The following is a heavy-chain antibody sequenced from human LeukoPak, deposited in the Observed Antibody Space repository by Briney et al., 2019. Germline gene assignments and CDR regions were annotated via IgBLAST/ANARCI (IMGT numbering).Heavy chain of an antibody. Sequence: PSETLSLTCTVSGGSISSYYWSWIRQPPGKGLEWIGYIYYSGSTNYNPSLKSRVTISVDTSKNQFSLKLSSVTAADTAVYYCARHYGYCSSTSCSSLDYWGQGTLVTASS. V-gene: IGHV4-59*08. CDR2: IYYSGST. CDR1: GGSISSYY. CDR3: ARHYGYCSSTSCSSLDY. J-gene: IGHJ4*02. D-gene: IGHD2-2*03.